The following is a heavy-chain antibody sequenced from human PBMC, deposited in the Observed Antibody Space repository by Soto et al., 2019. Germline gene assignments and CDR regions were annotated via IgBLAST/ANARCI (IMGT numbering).Heavy chain of an antibody. CDR3: ASQMVREVLKRYYYVMAV. V-gene: IGHV4-30-2*01. Sequence: SVTMSVTCGVSGGSISSGGYSRSWIRQPPGKGLEWIGYIYHSGSTYYNPSLKSRVTISVDRSKNQFSLKLSSVTAADTAVYYCASQMVREVLKRYYYVMAVWGQGTTVTVSS. J-gene: IGHJ6*02. CDR1: GGSISSGGYS. CDR2: IYHSGST. D-gene: IGHD3-10*01.